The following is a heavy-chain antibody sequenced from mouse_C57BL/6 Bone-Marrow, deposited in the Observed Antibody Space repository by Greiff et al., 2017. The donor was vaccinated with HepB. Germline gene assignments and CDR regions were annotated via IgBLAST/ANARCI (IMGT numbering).Heavy chain of an antibody. CDR3: ARPENY. Sequence: VQLQQSGAELVKPGASVKLSCKASGYTFTSYWMQWVKQRPGQGLEWIGEIDPSDSYTNYNQKFKGKATLTVDTSSSTAYMQLSSLTSEDSAVYYCARPENYWGQGTTLTVSS. J-gene: IGHJ2*01. V-gene: IGHV1-50*01. CDR1: GYTFTSYW. CDR2: IDPSDSYT.